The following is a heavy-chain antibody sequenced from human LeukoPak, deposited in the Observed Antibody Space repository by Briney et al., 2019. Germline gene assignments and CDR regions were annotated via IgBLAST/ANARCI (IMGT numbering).Heavy chain of an antibody. V-gene: IGHV4-59*01. D-gene: IGHD3-22*01. CDR3: ARSPGHRGYDY. J-gene: IGHJ4*02. Sequence: PPETLSLTCTVSGASISSSYYWSWIRQPPGKGLEWIGYIYYSGSTNYNPSLESRVTMPIDTSNNQFSLKLTSVTATDTAVYYCARSPGHRGYDYWGQGTLVTVSS. CDR2: IYYSGST. CDR1: GASISSSYY.